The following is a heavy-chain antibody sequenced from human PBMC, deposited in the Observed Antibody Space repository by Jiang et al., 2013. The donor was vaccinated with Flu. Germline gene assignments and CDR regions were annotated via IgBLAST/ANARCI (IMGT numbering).Heavy chain of an antibody. J-gene: IGHJ3*02. V-gene: IGHV4-59*01. CDR3: ARGYCGGDCPDAFDI. Sequence: GLVKPSETLSLTCTVSGGSISSYYWSWIRQPPGKGLEWIGYIYYSGSTNYNPSLKSRVTISVDTSKNQFSLKLSSVTAADTAVYYCARGYCGGDCPDAFDIWGQGTMVTVSS. CDR1: GGSISSYY. D-gene: IGHD2-21*02. CDR2: IYYSGST.